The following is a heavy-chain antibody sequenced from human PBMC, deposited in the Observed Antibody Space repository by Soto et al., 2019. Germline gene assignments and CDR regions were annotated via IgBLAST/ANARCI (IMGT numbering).Heavy chain of an antibody. CDR1: GFSLTTRGVG. D-gene: IGHD3-16*01. Sequence: QITLKESGPTLVKPTQTLTLTCTFSGFSLTTRGVGVGWIRQPPGKALEGLALIYWDDDKRYSPSLQSRLSITKDSSKNQVVLTMTNVDPVDTATYYCAHIPNYYQYDGFDPWGQGTLVSVSS. J-gene: IGHJ5*02. CDR2: IYWDDDK. V-gene: IGHV2-5*02. CDR3: AHIPNYYQYDGFDP.